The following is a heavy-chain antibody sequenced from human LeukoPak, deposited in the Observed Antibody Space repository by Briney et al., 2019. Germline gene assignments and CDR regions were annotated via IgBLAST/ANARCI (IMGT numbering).Heavy chain of an antibody. V-gene: IGHV3-23*01. CDR2: ISSSSSYI. J-gene: IGHJ4*02. CDR1: GFTFDDYG. Sequence: GGSLRLSCAASGFTFDDYGMSWVRQAPGKGLEWVSSISSSSSYIYYADSVKGRFTISRDNSKNTLYLQMNSLRAEDTAVYYCAKQVRGSGSYVDYWGQGTLVTVSS. D-gene: IGHD3-10*01. CDR3: AKQVRGSGSYVDY.